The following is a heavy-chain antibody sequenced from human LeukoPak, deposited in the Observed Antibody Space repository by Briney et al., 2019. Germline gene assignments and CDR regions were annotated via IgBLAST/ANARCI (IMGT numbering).Heavy chain of an antibody. Sequence: SETLSLTCAVYGGSFSGYYWSWIRQPPGKGLEWIGYIYYSGSTNYNPSLKSRVTISVDTSKNQFSLKLSSVTAADTAVYYCARVGGSYRSHFDYWGQGTLVTVSS. D-gene: IGHD1-26*01. CDR3: ARVGGSYRSHFDY. J-gene: IGHJ4*02. V-gene: IGHV4-59*01. CDR1: GGSFSGYY. CDR2: IYYSGST.